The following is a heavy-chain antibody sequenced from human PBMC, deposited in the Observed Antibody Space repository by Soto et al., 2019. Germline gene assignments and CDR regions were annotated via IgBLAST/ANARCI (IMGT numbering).Heavy chain of an antibody. CDR2: IKQDGSEK. Sequence: PGGSLRLSCAASGFTFSSYWMSWVRQAPGKGLEWVANIKQDGSEKYYVDSVKGRFTISRDNAKNSLYLQMNSLRAVDTAVYYCARTVRVAAAVDYYYYYMDVWGKGTTVTVSS. J-gene: IGHJ6*03. CDR3: ARTVRVAAAVDYYYYYMDV. V-gene: IGHV3-7*01. D-gene: IGHD6-13*01. CDR1: GFTFSSYW.